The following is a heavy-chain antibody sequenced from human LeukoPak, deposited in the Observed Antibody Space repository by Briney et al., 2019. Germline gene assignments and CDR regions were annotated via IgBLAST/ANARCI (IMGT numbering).Heavy chain of an antibody. D-gene: IGHD5-12*01. J-gene: IGHJ4*02. CDR1: GGSFSGYY. CDR3: ARQGYSGYDFDY. V-gene: IGHV4-34*01. CDR2: INHSGST. Sequence: SETLSLTCAVYGGSFSGYYWSWIRQPPGKGLEWIGEINHSGSTNYNPSLKSRVTISVDTSKNQFSLKLSSVTAADTAVYYCARQGYSGYDFDYWGQGTLVTVSS.